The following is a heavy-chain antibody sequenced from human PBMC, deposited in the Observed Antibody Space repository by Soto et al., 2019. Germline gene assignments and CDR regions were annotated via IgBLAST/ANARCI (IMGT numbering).Heavy chain of an antibody. J-gene: IGHJ6*02. CDR3: ASGRQQLAEASVYSGNCGLDV. V-gene: IGHV1-18*01. CDR1: GYTSPTYT. CDR2: ITAYNGNT. D-gene: IGHD6-13*01. Sequence: QVQLVQSGAEVKRPGASVKVSCKASGYTSPTYTITWVRQAPGLGIEWMGWITAYNGNTNYGQKFQCRVTLTTDTPTSTAYMELRSLRSDDTAVYYCASGRQQLAEASVYSGNCGLDVWGQGTTVTVAS.